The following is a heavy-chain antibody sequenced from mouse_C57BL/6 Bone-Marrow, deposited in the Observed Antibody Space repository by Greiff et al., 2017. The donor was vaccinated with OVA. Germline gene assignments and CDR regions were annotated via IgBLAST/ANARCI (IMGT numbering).Heavy chain of an antibody. Sequence: VQLKQSGPGLVKPSQSLSLTCSVTGYSITSGYYWNWIRQFPGNKLEWMGYISYDGSNNYNPSLKNRISITRDTSKNQFFLKLNSVTTEDTATYYCAAQIYYGNYFDYWGQGTTLTVSS. CDR3: AAQIYYGNYFDY. CDR1: GYSITSGYY. V-gene: IGHV3-6*01. D-gene: IGHD2-1*01. J-gene: IGHJ2*01. CDR2: ISYDGSN.